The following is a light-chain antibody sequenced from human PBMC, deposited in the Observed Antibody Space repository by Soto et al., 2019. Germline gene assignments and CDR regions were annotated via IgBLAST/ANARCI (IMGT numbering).Light chain of an antibody. CDR1: QSLTNNY. V-gene: IGKV3-20*01. J-gene: IGKJ4*01. CDR3: QQSGNSPLT. Sequence: EIVLTQSPGTLSLSPGERATLSCRASQSLTNNYLAWFQQKPGQAPRLLIYDASNRATGIADRFSGSGSGTDFTLTISRLEPEDFAVYYCQQSGNSPLTFGGGTKVEIK. CDR2: DAS.